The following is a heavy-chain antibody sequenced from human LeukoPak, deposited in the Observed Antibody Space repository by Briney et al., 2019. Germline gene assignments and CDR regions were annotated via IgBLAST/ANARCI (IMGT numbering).Heavy chain of an antibody. CDR2: ISGSGGST. Sequence: GGSLRLSCAASGFTFSSYAMSWVRQAPGKGLEWVSAISGSGGSTYYADSVKGRFTISRDNSKNTLYLQMNSLRAEDTAVYYCAREGYCSSTSCYREFDYWGQGTLVAVSS. V-gene: IGHV3-23*01. J-gene: IGHJ4*02. CDR3: AREGYCSSTSCYREFDY. CDR1: GFTFSSYA. D-gene: IGHD2-2*01.